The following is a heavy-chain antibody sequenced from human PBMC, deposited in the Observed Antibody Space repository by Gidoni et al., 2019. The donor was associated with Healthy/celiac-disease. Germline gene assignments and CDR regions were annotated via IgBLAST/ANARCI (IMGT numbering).Heavy chain of an antibody. D-gene: IGHD3-3*01. J-gene: IGHJ4*02. V-gene: IGHV3-7*03. CDR2: IKQDGSEK. CDR3: ARGGYDSPFDY. CDR1: GFTVSSYW. Sequence: EVQLVESGGGLVQPGGSLRLSCAASGFTVSSYWMSWVRQAPGKGLEWVANIKQDGSEKYYVDSVKGRFTISRDNAKNSLYLQMNSLRAEDTAVYYCARGGYDSPFDYWGQGTLVTVSS.